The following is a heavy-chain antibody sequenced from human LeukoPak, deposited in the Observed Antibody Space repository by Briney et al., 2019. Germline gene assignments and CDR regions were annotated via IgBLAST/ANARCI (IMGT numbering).Heavy chain of an antibody. J-gene: IGHJ4*02. CDR3: TTAGDFGVVIMGIDY. CDR2: IKSKTDGGTT. CDR1: GFTFSNAW. D-gene: IGHD3-3*01. Sequence: KPGGSLRLSCAASGFTFSNAWMSWVRQAPGKGLEWVGRIKSKTDGGTTDYAAPVKGRFTISRDDSKNTLYLQMNSLKTEDTAVYYCTTAGDFGVVIMGIDYWGQGTLVTVSS. V-gene: IGHV3-15*01.